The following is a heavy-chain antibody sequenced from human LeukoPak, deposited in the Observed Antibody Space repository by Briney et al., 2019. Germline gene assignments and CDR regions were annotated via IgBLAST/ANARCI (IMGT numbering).Heavy chain of an antibody. CDR3: AKEIHPRSSNGWPFDY. D-gene: IGHD6-19*01. V-gene: IGHV3-30*18. Sequence: GGSLRLSCAASGFAFSTYGMHWVRQAPGRGLEWVAVISYDGIVKHYTDSVKGRFTISRDNSRNTLYLQMNSQGTEDTAVYYCAKEIHPRSSNGWPFDYWGQGTLVTVSS. CDR1: GFAFSTYG. CDR2: ISYDGIVK. J-gene: IGHJ4*02.